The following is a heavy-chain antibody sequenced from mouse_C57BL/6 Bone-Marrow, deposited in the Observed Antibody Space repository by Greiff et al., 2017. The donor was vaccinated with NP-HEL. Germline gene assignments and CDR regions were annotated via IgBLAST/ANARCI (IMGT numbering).Heavy chain of an antibody. CDR3: TTGGWGAWFAY. D-gene: IGHD1-1*02. Sequence: EVKVVESGAELVRPGASVKLSCTASGFNIKDDYMHWVKQRPEQGLEWIGWIDPENGDTEYASKFQGKATITADTSSNTAYLQLSSLTSEDTAFYDCTTGGWGAWFAYCGQGTLVTVSA. J-gene: IGHJ3*01. V-gene: IGHV14-4*01. CDR2: IDPENGDT. CDR1: GFNIKDDY.